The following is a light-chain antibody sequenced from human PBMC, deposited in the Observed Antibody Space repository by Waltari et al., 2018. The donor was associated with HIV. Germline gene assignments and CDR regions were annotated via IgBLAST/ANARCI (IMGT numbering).Light chain of an antibody. CDR1: GGHSNYA. CDR3: QTWGAGILV. CDR2: LNSDGSH. V-gene: IGLV4-69*01. Sequence: QLVLTQSPSASASLGASVKLTCTLSGGHSNYAIAWHQQQPEKGPRYLMKLNSDGSHSKGDGVPDRFSGSSSGPERYLTISSRRSEDEGDYYGQTWGAGILVFGGGTKLTVL. J-gene: IGLJ3*02.